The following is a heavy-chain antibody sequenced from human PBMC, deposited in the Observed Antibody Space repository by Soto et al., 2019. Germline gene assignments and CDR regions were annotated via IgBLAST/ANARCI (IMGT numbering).Heavy chain of an antibody. J-gene: IGHJ6*02. V-gene: IGHV2-5*02. D-gene: IGHD2-21*02. CDR1: GFSFSSIGEG. CDR2: IYWDDDK. Sequence: QITLKESGPTLVKPTQTLTLTCTFPGFSFSSIGEGVGWIRQPPGKALEWLALIYWDDDKRYSPSLKSRLTTTQDTSKNQVVPTMTNMDPVDTATYYCVQSRCGGDCLQSYSSHSYYGLDVWGQGTTVTVSS. CDR3: VQSRCGGDCLQSYSSHSYYGLDV.